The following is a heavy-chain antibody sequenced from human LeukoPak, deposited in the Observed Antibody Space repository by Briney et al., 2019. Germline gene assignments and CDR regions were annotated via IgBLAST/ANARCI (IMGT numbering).Heavy chain of an antibody. D-gene: IGHD3-9*01. CDR2: ISGRGDIT. Sequence: GGSLRLSCAASGFTFSSYAMSWVRQAPGKGLEWVSVISGRGDITYYADSVKGRFTISRDNSKNTLYLQMSRLRGDDAALYNCAKGREYDIVTGYPWGQGTLVTVSS. CDR1: GFTFSSYA. CDR3: AKGREYDIVTGYP. V-gene: IGHV3-23*01. J-gene: IGHJ5*02.